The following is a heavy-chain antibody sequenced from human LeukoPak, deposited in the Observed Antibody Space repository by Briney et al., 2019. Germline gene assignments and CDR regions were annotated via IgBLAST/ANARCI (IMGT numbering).Heavy chain of an antibody. CDR3: ASNPRTEYYDILTGYYTNYYYYGMDV. Sequence: PGGSLRLSCAASGFTVSSNYMSWVRQAPGKGLEWVSVIYSGGSTYYADSVKGRFTISRDNSKNTLYLQMNSLRAEDTAAYYCASNPRTEYYDILTGYYTNYYYYGMDVWGQGTTVTVSS. J-gene: IGHJ6*02. D-gene: IGHD3-9*01. V-gene: IGHV3-53*01. CDR2: IYSGGST. CDR1: GFTVSSNY.